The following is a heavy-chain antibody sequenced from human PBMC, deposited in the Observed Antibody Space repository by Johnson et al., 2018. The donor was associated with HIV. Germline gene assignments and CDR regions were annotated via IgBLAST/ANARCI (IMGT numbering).Heavy chain of an antibody. Sequence: QMQLVESGGGVVQPGRSLRLSCAASGFTFSSYGMHWVRQAPGKGLEWVAVISYDGSNKYYADSVKGRFTISRDNSKNTLYLQMNSLRAEDTAVYYCARDPGRYCSGGSCYVEDAFDIWGQGTMVTVSS. CDR1: GFTFSSYG. V-gene: IGHV3-30*03. CDR3: ARDPGRYCSGGSCYVEDAFDI. CDR2: ISYDGSNK. J-gene: IGHJ3*02. D-gene: IGHD2-15*01.